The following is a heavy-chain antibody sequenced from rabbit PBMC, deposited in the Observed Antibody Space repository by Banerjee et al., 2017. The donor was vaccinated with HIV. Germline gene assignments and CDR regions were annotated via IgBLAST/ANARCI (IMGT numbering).Heavy chain of an antibody. Sequence: CWVRQAPGKGLEWIGCIYAGGSAYYANWAKGRFTISKTSSTTVTLQMTSLTAADTATYFCARVYGGAGCDLWGPGTLVTVS. D-gene: IGHD3-1*01. CDR2: IYAGGSA. J-gene: IGHJ4*01. CDR3: ARVYGGAGCDL. V-gene: IGHV1S40*01.